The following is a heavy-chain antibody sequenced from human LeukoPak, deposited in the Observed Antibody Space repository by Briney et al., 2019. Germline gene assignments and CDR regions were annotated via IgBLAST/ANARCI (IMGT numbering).Heavy chain of an antibody. D-gene: IGHD3-10*01. CDR3: AKMDYYGSGARGYYYGMDV. CDR2: ISGSGGST. V-gene: IGHV3-23*01. Sequence: PGGSLRLSCAASGFTFSSYAMSWVRQAPGKGLEWFSAISGSGGSTYYADSVKGRFTISRDNSKNTLYLQMNSLRAEDTAVYYCAKMDYYGSGARGYYYGMDVWGQGTTVTVSS. J-gene: IGHJ6*02. CDR1: GFTFSSYA.